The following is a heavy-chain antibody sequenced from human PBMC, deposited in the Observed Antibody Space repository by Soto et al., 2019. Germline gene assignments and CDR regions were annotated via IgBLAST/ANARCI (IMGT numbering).Heavy chain of an antibody. Sequence: SVKVSCKASGGTFSSYAISWVRQAPGQGLEWMGGIIPIFGTANYAQKFQGRVTITADESTSTAYMELSSLRSEDTAVYYCARARGLLPVPNNWGQGTLVTVSS. CDR1: GGTFSSYA. CDR2: IIPIFGTA. J-gene: IGHJ4*02. V-gene: IGHV1-69*13. D-gene: IGHD1-26*01. CDR3: ARARGLLPVPNN.